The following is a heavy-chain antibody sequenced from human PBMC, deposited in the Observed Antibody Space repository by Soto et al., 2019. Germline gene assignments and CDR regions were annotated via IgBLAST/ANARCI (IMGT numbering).Heavy chain of an antibody. CDR1: GGSMTSYY. CDR3: ARGQRFSDWFDP. V-gene: IGHV4-4*07. D-gene: IGHD3-3*01. J-gene: IGHJ5*02. Sequence: PSETLSLTCTVSGGSMTSYYWTWIRQPAGKGLEWIGRVYSSGGTHYNPSLKSRVTISLDTSKNQFSLRLLSVTDADTAVYFCARGQRFSDWFDPWGQGNVVTVSS. CDR2: VYSSGGT.